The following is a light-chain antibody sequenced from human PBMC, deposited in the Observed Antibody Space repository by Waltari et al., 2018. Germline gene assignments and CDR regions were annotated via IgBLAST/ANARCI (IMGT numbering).Light chain of an antibody. CDR1: QGISSW. CDR2: AAS. J-gene: IGKJ1*01. V-gene: IGKV1-12*01. Sequence: DIQMTQSPSSVSASVGDRVTITCRASQGISSWVAWDQHKPGKAPKVLIFAASSLQSGVPSRFSGSGSGTDFTLTISSLQPEDVATYYCQKYNSAPWTFGQGTKVEIK. CDR3: QKYNSAPWT.